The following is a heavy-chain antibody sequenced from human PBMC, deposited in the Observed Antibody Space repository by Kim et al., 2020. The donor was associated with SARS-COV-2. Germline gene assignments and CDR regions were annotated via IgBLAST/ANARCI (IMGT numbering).Heavy chain of an antibody. Sequence: GGSLRLSCAASGFPFNSFGMHWVRQAPGKGPEWVTFIAYDGRTKFYADSVRGRFTISRDNSKKTLFLEMDSLTVEDTAVYYCAKVYGDYFDSWGQGTLVTVSS. CDR3: AKVYGDYFDS. J-gene: IGHJ4*02. D-gene: IGHD4-17*01. CDR1: GFPFNSFG. CDR2: IAYDGRTK. V-gene: IGHV3-30*18.